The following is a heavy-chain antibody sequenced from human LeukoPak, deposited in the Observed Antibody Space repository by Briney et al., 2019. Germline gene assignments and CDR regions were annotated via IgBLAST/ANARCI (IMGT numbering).Heavy chain of an antibody. CDR2: ISSSSSYI. V-gene: IGHV3-21*05. CDR1: GFTFSSYE. D-gene: IGHD6-13*01. CDR3: AKDRGSSEILDY. J-gene: IGHJ4*02. Sequence: GGSLRLSCAASGFTFSSYEMNWVRQAPGKGLEWVSYISSSSSYIYYADSVKGRFTISRDNAKKSLYLQMNSLRAEDTAVYYCAKDRGSSEILDYWGQGTLVTVSS.